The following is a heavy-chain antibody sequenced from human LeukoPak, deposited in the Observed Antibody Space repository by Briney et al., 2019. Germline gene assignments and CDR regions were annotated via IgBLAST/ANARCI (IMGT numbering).Heavy chain of an antibody. CDR1: GYTFTSYD. Sequence: GASVKVSCKAPGYTFTSYDINWVRQATGQGLEWMGWMNPNSGNTGYAQKFQGRVTITRNTSISTAYMELSSLRSEDTAVYYCAREGGYSGYDLGDYYYYYMDVWGKGTTVTVSS. J-gene: IGHJ6*03. D-gene: IGHD5-12*01. CDR2: MNPNSGNT. CDR3: AREGGYSGYDLGDYYYYYMDV. V-gene: IGHV1-8*03.